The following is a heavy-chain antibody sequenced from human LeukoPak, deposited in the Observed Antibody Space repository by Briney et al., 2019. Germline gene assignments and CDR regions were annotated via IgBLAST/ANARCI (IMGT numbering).Heavy chain of an antibody. J-gene: IGHJ6*02. CDR1: GFTFSSYW. V-gene: IGHV3-74*01. CDR2: IKSDGRET. CDR3: TSDRVNYGLDV. Sequence: GGSLGLSCAASGFTFSSYWMHWVRQAPGKGLVWVSRIKSDGRETNYADSVKGRFTISRDNAKNTLSLQMNSLRAEDTAVYYCTSDRVNYGLDVWGQGTTVSVSS.